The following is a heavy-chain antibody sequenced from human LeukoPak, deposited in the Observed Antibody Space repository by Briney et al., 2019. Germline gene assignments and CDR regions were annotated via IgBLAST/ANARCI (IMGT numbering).Heavy chain of an antibody. CDR1: GYTFTSYD. Sequence: ASVKVSCKASGYTFTSYDINWVRQATGQELEWMGWMNPHSDNTAYAQKFQGRVTMTKNTSISTAYMELSSLRSDDTAVYYCAKDSYYYDSGAFDIWGQGTMVTVSS. D-gene: IGHD3-22*01. CDR2: MNPHSDNT. V-gene: IGHV1-8*01. J-gene: IGHJ3*02. CDR3: AKDSYYYDSGAFDI.